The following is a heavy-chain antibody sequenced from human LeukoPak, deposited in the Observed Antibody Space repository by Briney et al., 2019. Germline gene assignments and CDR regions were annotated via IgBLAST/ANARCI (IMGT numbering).Heavy chain of an antibody. CDR3: ATLPPTYYDILTGYYPDAFDI. Sequence: ASVKVSCKASGYTFTGYYMHWVRQAPGQGLEWMGWINPNSGGTNYAQKFQGRVTMTRDTSISTAYMELSRLRSDDTAVYYCATLPPTYYDILTGYYPDAFDIWGQGTMVTVSS. CDR2: INPNSGGT. V-gene: IGHV1-2*02. D-gene: IGHD3-9*01. CDR1: GYTFTGYY. J-gene: IGHJ3*02.